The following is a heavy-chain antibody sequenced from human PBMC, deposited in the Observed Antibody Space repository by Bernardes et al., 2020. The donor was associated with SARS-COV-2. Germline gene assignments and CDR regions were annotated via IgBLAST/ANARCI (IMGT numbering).Heavy chain of an antibody. CDR2: ISYDGSNK. CDR3: ARPRSDYIYRNAFDI. J-gene: IGHJ3*02. V-gene: IGHV3-30-3*01. CDR1: GFTFSTFT. D-gene: IGHD4-17*01. Sequence: GWSLRLSCAASGFTFSTFTMHWVRQAPGKGLEWLALISYDGSNKYFADSVKGRFTISRDNSKNTLYLQMNSLRAEDTAVYYCARPRSDYIYRNAFDIWGQGTMVTVSS.